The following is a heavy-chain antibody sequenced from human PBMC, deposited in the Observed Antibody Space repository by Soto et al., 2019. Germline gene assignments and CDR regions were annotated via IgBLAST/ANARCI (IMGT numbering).Heavy chain of an antibody. Sequence: PSEILSLTCTVSGGSISSGDYYWSWIRQPPGKGLEWIGYIYYSGSTYYNPSLKSRVTISVDTSKNQFSLKLSSVTAADTAVYYCARSVEYSSLSYFDYWGQGTLVTVSS. J-gene: IGHJ4*02. V-gene: IGHV4-30-4*01. D-gene: IGHD6-6*01. CDR3: ARSVEYSSLSYFDY. CDR2: IYYSGST. CDR1: GGSISSGDYY.